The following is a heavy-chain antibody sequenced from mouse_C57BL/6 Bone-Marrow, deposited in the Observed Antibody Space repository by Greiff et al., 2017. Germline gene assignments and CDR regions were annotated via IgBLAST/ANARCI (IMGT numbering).Heavy chain of an antibody. V-gene: IGHV1-81*01. CDR1: GYTFTSYG. J-gene: IGHJ4*01. CDR3: ARGGSSGYYAMDY. D-gene: IGHD3-2*02. Sequence: QVQLQQSGAELARPGASVKLSCKASGYTFTSYGISWVKQRTGQGLEWIGEIYPRSGNTYYNEKFKGKAPLTADKSSSTAYMELRSLTSEDSAVYVCARGGSSGYYAMDYWGQGTSVTVSS. CDR2: IYPRSGNT.